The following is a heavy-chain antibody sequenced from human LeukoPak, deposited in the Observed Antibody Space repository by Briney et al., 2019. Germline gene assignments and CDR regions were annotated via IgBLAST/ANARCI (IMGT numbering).Heavy chain of an antibody. D-gene: IGHD3-3*01. V-gene: IGHV1-69*05. J-gene: IGHJ4*02. CDR2: IIPIFGTA. CDR1: GGTFSSYA. Sequence: ASVKVSCKASGGTFSSYAISWVRQAPGQGLEWMGRIIPIFGTANYAQKFQGRVTITTDESTSTAYMELSSLRSEDTAVYYCARDNYPIFGVVITLSYWGQGTLVTVSP. CDR3: ARDNYPIFGVVITLSY.